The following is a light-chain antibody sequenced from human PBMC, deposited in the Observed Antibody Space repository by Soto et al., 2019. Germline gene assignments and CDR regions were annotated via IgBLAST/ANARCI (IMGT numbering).Light chain of an antibody. V-gene: IGKV3-11*01. CDR2: QTS. J-gene: IGKJ1*01. Sequence: DIVLTQSPATLSSFPGDRVTLSCRASQYINTRLAWYQHRPGQAPRLLIYQTSIRAAGIPARFSASGSGTDFTLTISHVQPEDFALYYRNQRKSWTRKFGQGTKVDX. CDR3: NQRKSWTRK. CDR1: QYINTR.